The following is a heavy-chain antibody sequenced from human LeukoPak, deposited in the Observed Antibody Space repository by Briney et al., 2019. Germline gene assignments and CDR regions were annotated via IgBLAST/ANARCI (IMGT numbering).Heavy chain of an antibody. CDR3: ARIPLPGKLLSYHDY. CDR1: GYTFTGYN. CDR2: INPNSGGT. V-gene: IGHV1-2*06. J-gene: IGHJ4*02. D-gene: IGHD3-16*02. Sequence: GASVKVSCKASGYTFTGYNMHWVRQAPGQGLERMGRINPNSGGTNYAQKFQGRVTMTRDTSISTAYMELSRLRSDDTAVYYCARIPLPGKLLSYHDYWGQGTLVTVSS.